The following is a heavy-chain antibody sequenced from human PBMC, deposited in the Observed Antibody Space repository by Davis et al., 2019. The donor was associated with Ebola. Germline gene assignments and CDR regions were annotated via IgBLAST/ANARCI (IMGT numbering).Heavy chain of an antibody. J-gene: IGHJ6*04. CDR3: AKGGPYSSSLEYGMDV. V-gene: IGHV3-30*18. D-gene: IGHD6-6*01. Sequence: GGSLRLSCAASGFTFSSYAMSWVRQAPGKGLEWVAVISYDGSNKYYADSVKGRFTISRDNSKNTLYLQMNSLRAEDTAVYYCAKGGPYSSSLEYGMDVWGKGTTVTVSS. CDR1: GFTFSSYA. CDR2: ISYDGSNK.